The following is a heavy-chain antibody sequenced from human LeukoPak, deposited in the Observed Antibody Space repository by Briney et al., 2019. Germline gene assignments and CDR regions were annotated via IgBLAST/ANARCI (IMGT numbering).Heavy chain of an antibody. D-gene: IGHD3-10*01. CDR3: ARDKKSYYYGSGRNHFGY. V-gene: IGHV1-18*01. Sequence: EASVKVSCKASGYAFTSYGISWVRQAPGQGLEWMGWISAYNGNTNYAQKPQGRVTMTTDTSTSTAYMELRSLRSDDTAVYYCARDKKSYYYGSGRNHFGYWGQGTLVTVSS. J-gene: IGHJ4*02. CDR1: GYAFTSYG. CDR2: ISAYNGNT.